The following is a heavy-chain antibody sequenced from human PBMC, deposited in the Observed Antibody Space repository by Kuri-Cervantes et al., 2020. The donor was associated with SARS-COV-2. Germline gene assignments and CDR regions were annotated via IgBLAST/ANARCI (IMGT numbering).Heavy chain of an antibody. CDR1: GGSISSGDYY. V-gene: IGHV4-30-4*01. CDR2: IYYSGST. J-gene: IGHJ6*02. CDR3: ARARGVIGSGFTVSKYYYYGMDV. Sequence: SCTVSGGSISSGDYYWSWIRQPPGKGLEWIGYIYYSGSTYYNPSLKSLVTISVDTSKNQFSLQLNSVTPEDTAVYYCARARGVIGSGFTVSKYYYYGMDVWGQGTTVTVSS. D-gene: IGHD3-10*01.